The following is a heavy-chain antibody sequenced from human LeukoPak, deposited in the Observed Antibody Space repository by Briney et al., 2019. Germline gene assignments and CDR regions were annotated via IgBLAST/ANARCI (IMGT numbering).Heavy chain of an antibody. CDR2: IRSKAYRGTT. CDR3: SRGPIQLWVHNGVDV. Sequence: GGSLRLSCTTSGFNFGDHAMTWVRQAPGKGLEWVGFIRSKAYRGTTEYAASVKGRFTISRDDSKSVVYLQMNSLKSEDAAVYYCSRGPIQLWVHNGVDVWGQGTTVTVSS. D-gene: IGHD5-18*01. V-gene: IGHV3-49*04. CDR1: GFNFGDHA. J-gene: IGHJ6*02.